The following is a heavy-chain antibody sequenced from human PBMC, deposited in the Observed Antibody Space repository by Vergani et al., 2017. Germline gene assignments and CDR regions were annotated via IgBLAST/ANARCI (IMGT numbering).Heavy chain of an antibody. CDR1: GGSFSGYY. J-gene: IGHJ5*02. CDR2: INHSGST. V-gene: IGHV4-34*01. Sequence: QVQLQQWGAGLLKPSETLSLTCAVYGGSFSGYYWSWIRQPPGKGLEWIGEINHSGSTNYNPSLKSRVTIPVDTSKNQFSLKLSSVTAADTAVYYCARNPLLWFYNWFDPWGQGTLVTVSS. D-gene: IGHD3-10*01. CDR3: ARNPLLWFYNWFDP.